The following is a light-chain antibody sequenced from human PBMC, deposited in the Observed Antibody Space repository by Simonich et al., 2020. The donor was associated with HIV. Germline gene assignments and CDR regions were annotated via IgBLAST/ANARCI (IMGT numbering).Light chain of an antibody. CDR3: SSYTSTSTRV. V-gene: IGLV2-14*03. Sequence: QSALTQPASVSGSPGQSITISCTGTSRDVGGYNFVSWYQQHPGKTPKIMIYDVSNRTSGVSNRFSGSKSGNTAALTISGLQAEDEADYYCSSYTSTSTRVFGGGTKLTVL. CDR2: DVS. J-gene: IGLJ3*02. CDR1: SRDVGGYNF.